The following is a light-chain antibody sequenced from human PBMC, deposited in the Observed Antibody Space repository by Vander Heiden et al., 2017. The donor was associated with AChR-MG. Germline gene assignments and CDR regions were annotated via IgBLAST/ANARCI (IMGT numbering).Light chain of an antibody. Sequence: DIQMTQSPSSLSASVGDRVTITCRASQSIENYLNWYQQKPGKAPKLLIYAASSLQSGVPSRFSGSGSGTDFTLTISRLQPEDFATYYCLHGDTPPHTFGQGTKVEI. J-gene: IGKJ1*01. CDR2: AAS. CDR1: QSIENY. CDR3: LHGDTPPHT. V-gene: IGKV1-39*01.